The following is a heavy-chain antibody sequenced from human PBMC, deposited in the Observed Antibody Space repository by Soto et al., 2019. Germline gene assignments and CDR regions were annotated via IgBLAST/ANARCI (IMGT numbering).Heavy chain of an antibody. CDR1: GLTTFSHAW. V-gene: IGHV3-15*01. D-gene: IGHD1-20*01. CDR2: SRIGVET. CDR3: SYNADIYLRMDV. J-gene: IGHJ6*03. Sequence: EVQEVESGGGLVKPGESLRVSCAVSGLTTFSHAWVTWVRQAPGKGVEWIGGSRIGVETDYGAPVKDRFVISREDSKNTVFLQMTGLKTSVTPVYYSSYNADIYLRMDVWCKGTTVSVSS.